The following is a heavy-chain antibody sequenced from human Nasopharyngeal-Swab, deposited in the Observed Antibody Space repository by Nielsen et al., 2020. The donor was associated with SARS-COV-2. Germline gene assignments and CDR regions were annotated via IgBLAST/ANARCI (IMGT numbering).Heavy chain of an antibody. CDR2: ISFDVGTT. D-gene: IGHD6-19*01. CDR3: AKEGGLVESNGWYYFDY. J-gene: IGHJ4*02. Sequence: GESLKISCAASEFTFDDYTMHWVRQAPGKSLEWVALISFDVGTTYYADSVKGRFTISRDNSKNSLSLQMNSLTTEDTAMYYCAKEGGLVESNGWYYFDYGGQGTLVTVSS. CDR1: EFTFDDYT. V-gene: IGHV3-43*01.